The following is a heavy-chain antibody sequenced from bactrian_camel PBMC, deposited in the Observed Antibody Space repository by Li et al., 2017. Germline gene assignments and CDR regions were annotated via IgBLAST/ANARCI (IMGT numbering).Heavy chain of an antibody. D-gene: IGHD4*01. CDR1: GYPGSRRC. V-gene: IGHV3S1*01. J-gene: IGHJ4*01. CDR2: IDRYGNT. CDR3: AADDPNDLTSTDVATMGMCEYNS. Sequence: HVQLVESGGGSVQAGGSLRLSCAPPGYPGSRRCMAWFRQAPGKEREGVAAIDRYGNTNYADSVKGRFTISQDNAKNTLYLQMDSLKSEDAAMYFCAADDPNDLTSTDVATMGMCEYNSWGQGTQVTVS.